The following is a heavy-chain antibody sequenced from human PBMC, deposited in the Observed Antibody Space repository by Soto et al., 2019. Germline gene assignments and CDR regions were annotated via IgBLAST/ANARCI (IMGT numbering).Heavy chain of an antibody. V-gene: IGHV1-69*06. CDR1: GGTFSSYA. CDR2: IIPIFGTA. Sequence: ASVKVSGKASGGTFSSYAISWVRQAPGQGLEWMGGIIPIFGTANYAQKFQGRVTITADKSTSTAYMELSSLRSEDTAVYYCARVSYYGSGSYYNLNYYGMDVWGQGTTVTVSS. D-gene: IGHD3-10*01. CDR3: ARVSYYGSGSYYNLNYYGMDV. J-gene: IGHJ6*02.